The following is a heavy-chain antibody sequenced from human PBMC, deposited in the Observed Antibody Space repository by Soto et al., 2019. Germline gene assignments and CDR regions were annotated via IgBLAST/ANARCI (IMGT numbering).Heavy chain of an antibody. CDR3: ARVPGTACYEYWFDP. D-gene: IGHD2-2*01. CDR1: GYVFTTYW. Sequence: PGASLKISCAGSGYVFTTYWISWVRQMRSKGLQWTGKVDPCDSSINYSRSTQGNVTTSVDTSISTAYLQSHGPAASDTAIYFCARVPGTACYEYWFDPWGQGTMVTVSS. V-gene: IGHV5-10-1*01. J-gene: IGHJ5*02. CDR2: VDPCDSSI.